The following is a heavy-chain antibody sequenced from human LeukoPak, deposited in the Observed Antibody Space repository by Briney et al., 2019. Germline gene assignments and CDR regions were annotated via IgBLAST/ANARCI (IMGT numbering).Heavy chain of an antibody. CDR2: IYPGDSDT. V-gene: IGHV5-51*01. Sequence: GESLKISCKGSGYRFTSYWIGWVRQVPGKGLEWMGIIYPGDSDTRYSPSFQGQVTISADKSISTAYLQWSSLKASDTAMYYCARLGIYDSSGYYHNWFDPWGQGTLVTVSS. J-gene: IGHJ5*02. CDR1: GYRFTSYW. D-gene: IGHD3-22*01. CDR3: ARLGIYDSSGYYHNWFDP.